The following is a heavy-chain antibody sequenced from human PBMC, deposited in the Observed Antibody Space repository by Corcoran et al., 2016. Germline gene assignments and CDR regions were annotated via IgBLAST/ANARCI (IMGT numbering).Heavy chain of an antibody. Sequence: EVQLVQSGAEVKKPGESLKISCKGSGYSFTSYWIGWVRQMPGKGLEWMGIIYPGDSDTRYSPSFQGQVTISAAKSISTAYLQWSSLKASDTAMYYCASGYCSSTSCSTSPFDYWGQGTLVTVSS. CDR3: ASGYCSSTSCSTSPFDY. V-gene: IGHV5-51*01. J-gene: IGHJ4*02. CDR1: GYSFTSYW. D-gene: IGHD2-2*03. CDR2: IYPGDSDT.